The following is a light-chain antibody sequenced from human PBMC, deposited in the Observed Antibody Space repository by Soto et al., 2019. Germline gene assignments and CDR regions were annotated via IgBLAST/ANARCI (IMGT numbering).Light chain of an antibody. Sequence: QSVLTQPASVSGSPGQSITISCTGTSSDVGGYNYVSWYQQQPGKAPKFMIYDVSNRPSGVSNRFSGSKSGNTASLTISWLQAEDEADYYCCSYTTSNTRQIVFGTGTKLTVL. J-gene: IGLJ1*01. CDR1: SSDVGGYNY. CDR3: CSYTTSNTRQIV. V-gene: IGLV2-14*01. CDR2: DVS.